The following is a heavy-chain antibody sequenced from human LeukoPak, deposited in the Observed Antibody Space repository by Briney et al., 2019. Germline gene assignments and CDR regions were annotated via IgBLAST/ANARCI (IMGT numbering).Heavy chain of an antibody. CDR3: ATPILEWDSFDV. CDR1: GYTLTDLS. V-gene: IGHV1-24*01. J-gene: IGHJ6*02. Sequence: ASVKVSCKVSGYTLTDLSMHWVRQAPGKGLEWMGGFDPEDGETIYAQKFRGRVTMTEDTSTDTAYMELSSLRSEDTAVYYRATPILEWDSFDVWGQGTTVTVSS. CDR2: FDPEDGET. D-gene: IGHD3-3*01.